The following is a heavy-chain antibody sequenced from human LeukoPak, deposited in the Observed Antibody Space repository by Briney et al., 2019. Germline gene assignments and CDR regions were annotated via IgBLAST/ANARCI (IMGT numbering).Heavy chain of an antibody. Sequence: GGSLRLSCAASGFTVSSNYMSWVRQAPGKGLEWVSVIYSGGNTYYADSVKGRFTISRDSSKNTLYLQMNSLRAEDTAVYYCASLQLWSYWGQGTLVTVSS. J-gene: IGHJ4*02. D-gene: IGHD5-18*01. CDR3: ASLQLWSY. CDR1: GFTVSSNY. CDR2: IYSGGNT. V-gene: IGHV3-66*01.